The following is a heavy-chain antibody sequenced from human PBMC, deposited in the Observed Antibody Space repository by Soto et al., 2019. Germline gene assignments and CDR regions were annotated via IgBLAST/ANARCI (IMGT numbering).Heavy chain of an antibody. J-gene: IGHJ3*01. D-gene: IGHD6-13*01. CDR3: ARARMAADATEVAFDF. Sequence: QVQLQESGPGLVKPSETLSLTCTVSGGSISTYFWNWLRQPPGKGLEWIAYISDSGRILYNPSLKSRVPLSLDGSKNQFSLRLSSVTAADTAVYYCARARMAADATEVAFDFWGQGTMVTVSS. CDR2: ISDSGRI. CDR1: GGSISTYF. V-gene: IGHV4-59*01.